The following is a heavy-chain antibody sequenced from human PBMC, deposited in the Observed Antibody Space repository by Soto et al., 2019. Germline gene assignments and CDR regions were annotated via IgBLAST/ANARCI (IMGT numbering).Heavy chain of an antibody. D-gene: IGHD6-13*01. Sequence: QVQLQQWGAGLLKPSETLSLTCAVYGGSFSGYYWNWIRQPPGKGLEWIGEINHSGSTNYNPSLTSPFTISVDTSKNHFSLKLSSVTAADTAVYYCATGYGSNFDYWGQGTLVTVSS. CDR1: GGSFSGYY. V-gene: IGHV4-34*01. CDR2: INHSGST. CDR3: ATGYGSNFDY. J-gene: IGHJ4*02.